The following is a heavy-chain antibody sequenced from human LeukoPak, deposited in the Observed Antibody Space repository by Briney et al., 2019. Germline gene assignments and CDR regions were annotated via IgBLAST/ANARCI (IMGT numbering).Heavy chain of an antibody. J-gene: IGHJ4*02. Sequence: ASVKVSCKASGYTFTGYYMHWVRQAPGQGLDWMGWINPNSGGTNYAQKFQGRVTMTRDTSISTAYMELSRLRSDDTAVYYCARDRSAYDFWSGPLNYFDYWGQGTLVTVSS. CDR3: ARDRSAYDFWSGPLNYFDY. V-gene: IGHV1-2*02. CDR1: GYTFTGYY. D-gene: IGHD3-3*01. CDR2: INPNSGGT.